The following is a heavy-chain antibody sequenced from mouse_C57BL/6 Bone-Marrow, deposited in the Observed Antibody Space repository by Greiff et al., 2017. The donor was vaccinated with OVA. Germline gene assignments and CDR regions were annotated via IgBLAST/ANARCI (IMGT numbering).Heavy chain of an antibody. D-gene: IGHD2-3*01. J-gene: IGHJ3*01. CDR3: ATDGYYVAWFAY. Sequence: EVQLQQSGPELVKPGDSVKISCKASGYSFTGYFMNWVMQSHGKSLEWIGRINPYNGDTFYNQKFKGKATLTVDKSSSTAHMELRSLTSEDSAVYYCATDGYYVAWFAYWGQGTLVTVSA. CDR1: GYSFTGYF. CDR2: INPYNGDT. V-gene: IGHV1-20*01.